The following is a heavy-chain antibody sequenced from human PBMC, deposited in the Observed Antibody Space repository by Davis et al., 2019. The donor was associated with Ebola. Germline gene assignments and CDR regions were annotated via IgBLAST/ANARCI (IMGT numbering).Heavy chain of an antibody. CDR3: TRHDFWSGFDS. Sequence: SETLSLTCAVSGGFISSGGYSWSWIRQPPGKGLEWIGYYYYTGSTYYNPSLQSRVTISIDTSKNQFNLKVSSVTAADTAVYYCTRHDFWSGFDSWGQGALVTVSS. CDR1: GGFISSGGYS. V-gene: IGHV4-30-4*07. D-gene: IGHD3-3*01. J-gene: IGHJ4*02. CDR2: YYYTGST.